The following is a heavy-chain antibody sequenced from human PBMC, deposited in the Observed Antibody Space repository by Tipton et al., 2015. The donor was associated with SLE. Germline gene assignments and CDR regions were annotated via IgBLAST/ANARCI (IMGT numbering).Heavy chain of an antibody. D-gene: IGHD1-26*01. Sequence: SLRLSCVASGFTFSDHYMDWIRQAPGKGLEWVARIRSKANRYSTGYAASVKGRFTISRDDSNDSLYLQMESLRAEDTAIYYCAREVPGNSGFWGQGALVTVSS. CDR3: AREVPGNSGF. J-gene: IGHJ4*02. CDR2: IRSKANRYST. V-gene: IGHV3-72*01. CDR1: GFTFSDHY.